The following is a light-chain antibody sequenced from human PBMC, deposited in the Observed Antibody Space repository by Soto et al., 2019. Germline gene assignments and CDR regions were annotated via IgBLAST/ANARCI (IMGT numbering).Light chain of an antibody. CDR2: GAS. V-gene: IGKV3-20*01. CDR1: QSVSNNY. J-gene: IGKJ1*01. CDR3: QQYGTSPT. Sequence: EIVMTQSPATLSVSPGERATLSCRASQSVSNNYLAWYQQKPGQAPRRLIFGASGRATGIPDRFSGSGSGTDFTLTISRLEPEDFAVYYCQQYGTSPTFGQGTKVEIK.